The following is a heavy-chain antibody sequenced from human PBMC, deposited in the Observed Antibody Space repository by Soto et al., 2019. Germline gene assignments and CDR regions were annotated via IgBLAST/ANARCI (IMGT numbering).Heavy chain of an antibody. Sequence: PGGSLRLSCAASGFTFSSYSMNWVRQAPGKGLEWVSSISSSSSYIYYADSVKGRFTISRDNAKNSLYLQMNSLRAEDTAVYYCARDREPDQLLWGGNEWELLRVPAFDIWGQGTMVTVSS. CDR3: ARDREPDQLLWGGNEWELLRVPAFDI. J-gene: IGHJ3*02. CDR2: ISSSSSYI. D-gene: IGHD1-26*01. V-gene: IGHV3-21*01. CDR1: GFTFSSYS.